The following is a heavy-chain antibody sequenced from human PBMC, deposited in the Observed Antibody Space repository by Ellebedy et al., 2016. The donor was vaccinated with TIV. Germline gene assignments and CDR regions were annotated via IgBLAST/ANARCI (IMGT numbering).Heavy chain of an antibody. J-gene: IGHJ5*02. V-gene: IGHV3-53*05. Sequence: GGSLRLSCAASGLTVSTFYMSWVRRAPGKGLEWVSSFYKDGRTYYADAVKGRFTISRDNAKNSLHLQMNSLRAEDTAVYYCAKEPYSSGWYNWFDPWGQGTLVTVSS. CDR1: GLTVSTFY. CDR2: FYKDGRT. CDR3: AKEPYSSGWYNWFDP. D-gene: IGHD6-19*01.